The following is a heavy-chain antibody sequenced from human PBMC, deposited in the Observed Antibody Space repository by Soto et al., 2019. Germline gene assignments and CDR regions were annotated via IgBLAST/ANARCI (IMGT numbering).Heavy chain of an antibody. D-gene: IGHD5-18*01. CDR2: IIPIFGTA. J-gene: IGHJ6*02. Sequence: SVKVSCKASGGTFSSYAISWVRQAPGQGLEWMGGIIPIFGTANYAQKFQGRVTITADESTSTAYMELSSLRSEDTAVYYCARSDTAMDYYYYYGMDVWGQGTTVTVSS. CDR3: ARSDTAMDYYYYYGMDV. CDR1: GGTFSSYA. V-gene: IGHV1-69*13.